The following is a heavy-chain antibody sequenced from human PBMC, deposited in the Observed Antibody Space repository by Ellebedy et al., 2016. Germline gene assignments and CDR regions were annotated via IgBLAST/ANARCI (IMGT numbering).Heavy chain of an antibody. CDR1: GYTFTGYF. Sequence: ASVKVSCXASGYTFTGYFLHWVRQAPGQGLEWVGWINPNSGRSIYPEKFRGRVTLTRDTSSNTVFLEVHGLTSDDTAVYYCARDYYGSGSSSNPGYWGQGTLVSVSS. CDR3: ARDYYGSGSSSNPGY. CDR2: INPNSGRS. J-gene: IGHJ4*02. V-gene: IGHV1-2*02. D-gene: IGHD3-10*01.